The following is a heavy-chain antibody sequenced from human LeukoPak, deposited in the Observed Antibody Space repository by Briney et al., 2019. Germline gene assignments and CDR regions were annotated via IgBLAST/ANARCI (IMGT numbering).Heavy chain of an antibody. D-gene: IGHD3-3*01. J-gene: IGHJ4*02. CDR3: AREAPYYDFWPTPFDY. CDR1: GGSISSYY. Sequence: SETLSLTCTVSGGSISSYYWSWIRQPAGKGLEWIGRIYTSGSTNYNPSLKSRVTMSVDTSKNQFSLKLSSVTAADTAVYYRAREAPYYDFWPTPFDYWGQGTLVTVSS. V-gene: IGHV4-4*07. CDR2: IYTSGST.